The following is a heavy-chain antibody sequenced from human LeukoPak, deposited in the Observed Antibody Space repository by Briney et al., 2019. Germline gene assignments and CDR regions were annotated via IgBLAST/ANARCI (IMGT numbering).Heavy chain of an antibody. Sequence: TGGSLRLSCAASGFTFSSYWMHWVRQAPGKGLVWVSFINNDGSSTTYADPVKGRFTISRDNAKNTLYLQMNSPRGEDTAVYYCARVGEDCSGTRCQRKFDYWGQGILVTVSS. J-gene: IGHJ4*02. CDR1: GFTFSSYW. V-gene: IGHV3-74*01. CDR2: INNDGSST. CDR3: ARVGEDCSGTRCQRKFDY. D-gene: IGHD2-2*01.